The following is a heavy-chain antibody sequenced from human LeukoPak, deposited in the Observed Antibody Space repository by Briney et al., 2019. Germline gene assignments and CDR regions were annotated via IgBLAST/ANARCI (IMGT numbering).Heavy chain of an antibody. J-gene: IGHJ4*02. CDR1: GGSFSGYY. V-gene: IGHV4-34*01. CDR3: ARGGAKREARWGEY. Sequence: SETLSLTCAVSGGSFSGYYWSWIRQPPGKGLEWIGEINHSGSTNYNPSLKSRVTISVDTSKNQFSLKLSSVTAADTAVYYCARGGAKREARWGEYWGQGTLVTDSS. CDR2: INHSGST. D-gene: IGHD5-24*01.